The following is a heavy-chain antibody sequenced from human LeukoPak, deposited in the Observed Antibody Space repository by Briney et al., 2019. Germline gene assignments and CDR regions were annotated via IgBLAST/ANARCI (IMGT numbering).Heavy chain of an antibody. J-gene: IGHJ4*02. Sequence: SVPVSFKSSVGTYIIYAISWVRQAPGQQPEWMGGINPMFDTPNYAHKFQGRVRMTADKSTTTVHMELSSLRPEDTAMYDCARDWDRYSNGYGGEYWGQGTLVTVSS. CDR2: INPMFDTP. CDR3: ARDWDRYSNGYGGEY. D-gene: IGHD4-11*01. CDR1: VGTYIIYA. V-gene: IGHV1-69*06.